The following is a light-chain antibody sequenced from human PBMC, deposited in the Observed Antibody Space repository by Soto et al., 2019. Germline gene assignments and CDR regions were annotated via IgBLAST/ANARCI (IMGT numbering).Light chain of an antibody. Sequence: DIRMTQSPSSLSACVGDRVTITCQASQDVSNYLNWYQQKLGKAPKLLIYDASNLETGVPSRFSGSGSGTYFSFTISSLQPEDFATYYCQQYSNLITFGQGTRLEIK. V-gene: IGKV1-33*01. J-gene: IGKJ5*01. CDR1: QDVSNY. CDR2: DAS. CDR3: QQYSNLIT.